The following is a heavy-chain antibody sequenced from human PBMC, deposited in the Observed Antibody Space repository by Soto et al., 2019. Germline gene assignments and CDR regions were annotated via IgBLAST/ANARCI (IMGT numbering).Heavy chain of an antibody. CDR2: IDPSGGVT. Sequence: GASVKVSCKASGYTFTKFHIHWVRQAPGQGLEWMGMIDPSGGVTRDAQRFQGWITMTSDTSTSSVYMELRRLTSDDTAVYYCARDLSTIGHFDYWGQGTLVTVSS. V-gene: IGHV1-46*01. D-gene: IGHD3-3*02. J-gene: IGHJ4*02. CDR1: GYTFTKFH. CDR3: ARDLSTIGHFDY.